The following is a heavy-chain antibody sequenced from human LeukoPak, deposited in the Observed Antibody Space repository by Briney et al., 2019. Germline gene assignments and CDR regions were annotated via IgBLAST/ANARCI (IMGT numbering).Heavy chain of an antibody. V-gene: IGHV6-1*01. CDR2: TYYRSKWYN. CDR1: GDSVSSNSAA. J-gene: IGHJ4*02. CDR3: ASRSYYYDSSGYPVYFDY. Sequence: SQTLSLTCAISGDSVSSNSAAWIWIRQSPSRGLEWLGRTYYRSKWYNDYAVSVKSRITINPDTSKNQFSLQLNSVTPEDTAVYYCASRSYYYDSSGYPVYFDYWGQGTLVTVSS. D-gene: IGHD3-22*01.